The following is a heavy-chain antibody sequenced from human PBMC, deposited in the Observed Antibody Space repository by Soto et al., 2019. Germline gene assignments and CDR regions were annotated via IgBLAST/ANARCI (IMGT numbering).Heavy chain of an antibody. CDR3: ARGFRVAATRWWFDP. Sequence: ASVKVSCKASGYTVTSYDISWVRQAPGQGLEWMGWISTYNGNTNYAQKLQGRVTMTTDTSTSTAYMELRSLRSDDTAVYYCARGFRVAATRWWFDPWGQGTLVTVSS. D-gene: IGHD2-15*01. V-gene: IGHV1-18*01. CDR1: GYTVTSYD. J-gene: IGHJ5*02. CDR2: ISTYNGNT.